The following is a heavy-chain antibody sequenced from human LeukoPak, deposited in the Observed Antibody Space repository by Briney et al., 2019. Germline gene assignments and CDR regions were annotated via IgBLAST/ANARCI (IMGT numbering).Heavy chain of an antibody. Sequence: SQTLSLTCTVSGGSISSGSYYWGGIRQPAGKGLEWIGRIYTSGSTNYNPSLKSRVTISVDTSKNQFSLKLSSVTAADTAVYYCARQNSSGLWGQGTLVTVSS. V-gene: IGHV4-61*02. J-gene: IGHJ4*02. CDR3: ARQNSSGL. CDR1: GGSISSGSYY. CDR2: IYTSGST. D-gene: IGHD6-19*01.